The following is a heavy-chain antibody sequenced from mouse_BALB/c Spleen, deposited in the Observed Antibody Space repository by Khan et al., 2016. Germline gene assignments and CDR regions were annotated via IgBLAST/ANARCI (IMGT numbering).Heavy chain of an antibody. CDR2: ISTYYGDT. V-gene: IGHV1S137*01. CDR1: GYTFTDYA. J-gene: IGHJ4*01. CDR3: ARERLNYDYAMDY. Sequence: QVRLQQSGAELVRPGVSVKISCKGSGYTFTDYAMHWVKQSHAKSLEWIGVISTYYGDTSYNQKFEGKATMTVDKSSRTAYMELARLTSEDSAIYYCARERLNYDYAMDYWGQGTSVTVSS. D-gene: IGHD2-1*01.